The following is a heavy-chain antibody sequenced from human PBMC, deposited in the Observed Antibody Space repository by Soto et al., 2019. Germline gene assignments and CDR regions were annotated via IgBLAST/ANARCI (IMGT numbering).Heavy chain of an antibody. CDR3: ARGRGVGLISGYYTFDY. Sequence: PSDTLSLTCTVSGGSISSYYWSWIRQPPGKGLEWIGYIYYSGSTNYNPSLKSRVTISVDTSKNQFSLKLSSVTAADTAVYYCARGRGVGLISGYYTFDYWGQGTLVTSPQ. J-gene: IGHJ4*02. V-gene: IGHV4-59*01. CDR2: IYYSGST. D-gene: IGHD3-22*01. CDR1: GGSISSYY.